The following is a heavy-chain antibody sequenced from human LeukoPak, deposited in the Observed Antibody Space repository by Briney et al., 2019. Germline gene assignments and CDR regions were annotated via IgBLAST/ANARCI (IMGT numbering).Heavy chain of an antibody. CDR3: AESYYYDSSGYYYGPYAFDI. CDR2: IIPILGTA. J-gene: IGHJ3*02. D-gene: IGHD3-22*01. V-gene: IGHV1-69*08. Sequence: SVKVSCKASGGTFSSYTISWVRQAPGQGLEWMGRIIPILGTANYAQKFQGRVTITADKSTSTAYMELSSLRSEDTAVYYCAESYYYDSSGYYYGPYAFDIWGQGTMVTVSS. CDR1: GGTFSSYT.